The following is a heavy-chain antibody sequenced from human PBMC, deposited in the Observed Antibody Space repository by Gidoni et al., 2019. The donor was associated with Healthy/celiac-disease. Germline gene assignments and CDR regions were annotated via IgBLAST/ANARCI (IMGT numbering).Heavy chain of an antibody. V-gene: IGHV3-33*01. CDR2: IWYDGSNK. CDR1: GFTFSSYG. CDR3: ARMGYDILTGYYNREMGFDY. D-gene: IGHD3-9*01. J-gene: IGHJ4*02. Sequence: QVQLVESGGGVVQPGRSLRLSCAASGFTFSSYGMHWVRQAPGKGLEWVAVIWYDGSNKYYADSVKGRFTISRDNSKNTLYLQMNSLRAEDTAVYYCARMGYDILTGYYNREMGFDYWGQGTLVTVSS.